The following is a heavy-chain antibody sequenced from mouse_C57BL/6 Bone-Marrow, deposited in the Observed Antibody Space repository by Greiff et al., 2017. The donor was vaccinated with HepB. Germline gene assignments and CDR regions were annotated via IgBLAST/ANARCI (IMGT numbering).Heavy chain of an antibody. CDR2: INSDGGST. Sequence: DVKLVESGGGLVQPGESLKLSCESNEYEFPSHDMSWVRKTPEKRLELVAAINSDGGSTYYPDTMERRFSISRDNTKKTLYLQMSSLRSEDTALYYCARQGVRGYFDVWGTGTTVTVSS. CDR1: EYEFPSHD. D-gene: IGHD2-14*01. V-gene: IGHV5-2*01. J-gene: IGHJ1*03. CDR3: ARQGVRGYFDV.